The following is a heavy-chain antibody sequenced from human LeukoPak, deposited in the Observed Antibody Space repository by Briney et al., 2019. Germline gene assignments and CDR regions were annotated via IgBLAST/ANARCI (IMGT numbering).Heavy chain of an antibody. D-gene: IGHD6-6*01. CDR3: ARAYSSSPYYYYGMDV. J-gene: IGHJ6*02. CDR1: GGSLSSGGYY. CDR2: IYYSGST. V-gene: IGHV4-31*03. Sequence: SQTLSLTCTVSGGSLSSGGYYWSWIRQHPGKGLEWIGYIYYSGSTYYNPSLKSRVTISVDTSKNQFSLKLSSVTAADTAVYYCARAYSSSPYYYYGMDVWGQGTTVTVSS.